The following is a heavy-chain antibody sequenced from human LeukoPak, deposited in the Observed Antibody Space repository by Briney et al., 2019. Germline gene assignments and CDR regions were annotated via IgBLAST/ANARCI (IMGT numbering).Heavy chain of an antibody. Sequence: ASVKVSCKASGYTFTGYYMHWVRQAPGQGLEWMGWINPHGGGTNYAQKFQGRVTMTRDTSINTAYMDLGSLRSDDTAVYYCARGRDDYNLFDYWGQGNLVTVSS. CDR1: GYTFTGYY. V-gene: IGHV1-2*02. CDR3: ARGRDDYNLFDY. CDR2: INPHGGGT. D-gene: IGHD5-24*01. J-gene: IGHJ4*02.